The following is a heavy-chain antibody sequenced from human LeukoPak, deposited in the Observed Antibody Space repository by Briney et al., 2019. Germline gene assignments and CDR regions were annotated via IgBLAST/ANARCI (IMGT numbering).Heavy chain of an antibody. Sequence: ASVTVSCKASGGTFSSYAISWVRQAPGQGLEWMGGIIPIFGTANYAQKFQGRVTITTDESTSTAYMELSSLRSEDTAVYYCARGVREWLGDYYYYYMDVWGKGTTVTVSS. J-gene: IGHJ6*03. CDR2: IIPIFGTA. CDR1: GGTFSSYA. D-gene: IGHD6-19*01. V-gene: IGHV1-69*05. CDR3: ARGVREWLGDYYYYYMDV.